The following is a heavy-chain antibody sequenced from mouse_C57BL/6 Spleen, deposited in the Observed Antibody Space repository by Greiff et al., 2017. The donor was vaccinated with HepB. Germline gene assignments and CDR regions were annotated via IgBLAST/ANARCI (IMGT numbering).Heavy chain of an antibody. D-gene: IGHD1-1*01. CDR3: ARDYCGSSSFAY. Sequence: EVQGVESGGGLVKPGGSLKLSCAASGFTFSDYGMHWVRQAPEKGLEWVAYISSGSSTIYYADTVKGRFTISRDNAKNTLFLQMTSLRSEDTAMYYCARDYCGSSSFAYWGQGTLVTVSA. CDR1: GFTFSDYG. J-gene: IGHJ3*01. V-gene: IGHV5-17*01. CDR2: ISSGSSTI.